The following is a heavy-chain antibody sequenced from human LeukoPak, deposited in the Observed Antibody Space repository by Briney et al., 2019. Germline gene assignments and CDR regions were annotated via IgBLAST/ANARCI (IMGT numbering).Heavy chain of an antibody. CDR3: ARGVDTASEFDY. Sequence: GGSQRLSCAASGFTFSSYAMHWVRQAPGKGREWVAVISYDGSNKYYADSVKGRFTISRDNSKNTLYLQMNSLRAEDTAVYYCARGVDTASEFDYWGQGTLVTVSS. V-gene: IGHV3-30-3*01. CDR2: ISYDGSNK. CDR1: GFTFSSYA. J-gene: IGHJ4*02. D-gene: IGHD5-18*01.